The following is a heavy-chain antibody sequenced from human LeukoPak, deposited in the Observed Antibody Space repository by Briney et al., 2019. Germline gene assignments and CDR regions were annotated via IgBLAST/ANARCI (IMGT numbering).Heavy chain of an antibody. Sequence: PGTSLRLSCAASGFKLTTYCVYWVRQPPGKGLEWLAVMSYGGSDKYAHSVKGRFFISRDNSESTIYMQLNSLRSEDTAMYYCARVRVPSWILVPSFDYWGQGTLVTVSS. CDR2: MSYGGSDK. D-gene: IGHD2-2*03. V-gene: IGHV3-30*03. CDR1: GFKLTTYC. J-gene: IGHJ4*02. CDR3: ARVRVPSWILVPSFDY.